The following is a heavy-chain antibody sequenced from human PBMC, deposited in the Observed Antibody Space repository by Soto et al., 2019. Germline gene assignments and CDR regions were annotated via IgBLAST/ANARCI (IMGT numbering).Heavy chain of an antibody. J-gene: IGHJ6*02. D-gene: IGHD3-10*01. Sequence: EVQLVESGGGLVKPGGSLRLSCAASGFTFSSYSMNWVRQAPGKGLEWVSSISSSSSYIYYADSVKGRFTISRDNAKNSLYLQMNSLRAEDTAVYYCARNVMFRANSYYYYGMDVWGQGTTVTVSS. CDR1: GFTFSSYS. V-gene: IGHV3-21*01. CDR2: ISSSSSYI. CDR3: ARNVMFRANSYYYYGMDV.